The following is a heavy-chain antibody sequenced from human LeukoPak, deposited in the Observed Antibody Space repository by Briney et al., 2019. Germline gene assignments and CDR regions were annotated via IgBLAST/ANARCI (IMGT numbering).Heavy chain of an antibody. CDR3: AKPTRGSGSFLIVY. D-gene: IGHD1-26*01. V-gene: IGHV3-33*06. CDR2: IWNDGSYK. CDR1: GFTFSSCG. J-gene: IGHJ4*02. Sequence: GGSLRLSCAASGFTFSSCGMHWVRQAPGKGLEWVAVIWNDGSYKYYADSVKGRFTISRDNPKNTLYLEMNSLRAEDTAVYYCAKPTRGSGSFLIVYWGQGTLVTVSS.